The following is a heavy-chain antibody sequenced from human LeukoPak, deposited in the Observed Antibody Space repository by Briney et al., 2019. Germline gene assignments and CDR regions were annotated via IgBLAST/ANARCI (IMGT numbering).Heavy chain of an antibody. CDR3: ARAWSTSGSYIDY. CDR1: GGSIGSYY. J-gene: IGHJ4*02. V-gene: IGHV4-4*07. D-gene: IGHD1-26*01. Sequence: KPSETLSLTXTVSGGSIGSYYWSWIRQPAGKGLEWLGRIYTNGNTNYNPSLKSRVTMSVDTSKNQFYLKLSSVTAADTAVYYCARAWSTSGSYIDYWGQGTLVTVSS. CDR2: IYTNGNT.